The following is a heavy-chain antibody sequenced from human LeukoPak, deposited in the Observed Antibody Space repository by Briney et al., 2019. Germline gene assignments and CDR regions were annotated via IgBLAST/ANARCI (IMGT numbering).Heavy chain of an antibody. J-gene: IGHJ4*02. CDR3: ATRDQSRTFMVPLDS. V-gene: IGHV4-34*01. CDR2: INRSGST. Sequence: PSETLSLTCAVYGGSFSGYYWSWIRQPPGKGLEWIGEINRSGSTNYNPSLKSRVTISVDTSKNQFSLKLSSVTAADTAMYYCATRDQSRTFMVPLDSWGQGTLVTVSS. CDR1: GGSFSGYY. D-gene: IGHD3-10*01.